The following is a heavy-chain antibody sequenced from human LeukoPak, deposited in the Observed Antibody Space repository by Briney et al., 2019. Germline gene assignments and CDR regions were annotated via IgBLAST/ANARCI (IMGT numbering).Heavy chain of an antibody. CDR3: ARSGDSSGYVLGD. J-gene: IGHJ4*02. D-gene: IGHD3-22*01. Sequence: SETLSLTCTVSGGSISSYYWSWIRQPPGKGLEWIGYIYYSGSTNYNPSLKSRVTMSVDTSKNQFSLKLSSVTAADTAVYYCARSGDSSGYVLGDWGQGTLVTVSS. V-gene: IGHV4-59*12. CDR1: GGSISSYY. CDR2: IYYSGST.